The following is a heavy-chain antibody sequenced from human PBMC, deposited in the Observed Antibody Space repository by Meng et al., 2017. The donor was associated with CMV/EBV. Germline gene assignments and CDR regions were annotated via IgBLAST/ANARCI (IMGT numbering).Heavy chain of an antibody. V-gene: IGHV3-53*01. D-gene: IGHD3-22*01. CDR1: GLTVSSNY. CDR2: IYSGGST. Sequence: GESLKISCAASGLTVSSNYMSWVRQAPGKGLEWVSVIYSGGSTYYADSVKGRFTISRDNSKNTLYLQMNSLRAEDTAVYYCARDLEDNSGFFGMDVWGQGTTVTV. CDR3: ARDLEDNSGFFGMDV. J-gene: IGHJ6*02.